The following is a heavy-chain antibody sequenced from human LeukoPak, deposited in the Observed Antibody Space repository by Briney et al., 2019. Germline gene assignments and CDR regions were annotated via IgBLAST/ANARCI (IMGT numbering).Heavy chain of an antibody. D-gene: IGHD2-15*01. CDR3: ARDRAPGCSGGRCQHNWFDP. J-gene: IGHJ5*02. V-gene: IGHV1-2*02. CDR2: INPNSGGT. CDR1: GYTFTAYY. Sequence: ASVKVSFKSSGYTFTAYYIHWLRQAPAQGLEWVGLINPNSGGTDYAYEFPGRVTMTRSRPINTAYMELSGMGSDDTAVYYCARDRAPGCSGGRCQHNWFDPWGQGTLVTVSS.